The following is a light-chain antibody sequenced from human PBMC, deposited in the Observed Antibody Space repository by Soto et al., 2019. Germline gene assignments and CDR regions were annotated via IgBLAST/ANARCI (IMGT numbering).Light chain of an antibody. CDR2: KES. CDR3: QQYNSYPRT. J-gene: IGKJ1*01. CDR1: QSISSW. V-gene: IGKV1-5*03. Sequence: DIQMTQSTSTLSASVGDRVTITCRDSQSISSWLAWYQQKPGKAPTLLIYKESSLESGVPSRFSGSGSGTEFTLTISSLQPDDFATYYCQQYNSYPRTFGQGTKGEIK.